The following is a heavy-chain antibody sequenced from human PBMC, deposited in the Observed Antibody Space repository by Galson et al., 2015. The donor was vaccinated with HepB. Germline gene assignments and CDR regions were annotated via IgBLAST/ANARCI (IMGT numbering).Heavy chain of an antibody. V-gene: IGHV4-39*01. J-gene: IGHJ4*02. D-gene: IGHD6-19*01. Sequence: ETLSLTCTVSGGSISSSSYYWGWIRQPPGKGLEWIGSIYYSGSTYYDPSLKSRVTISVDTSKNQFSLKLSSVTAADTAVYYCARHPYSSGWSDYWGQGTLVTVSS. CDR2: IYYSGST. CDR1: GGSISSSSYY. CDR3: ARHPYSSGWSDY.